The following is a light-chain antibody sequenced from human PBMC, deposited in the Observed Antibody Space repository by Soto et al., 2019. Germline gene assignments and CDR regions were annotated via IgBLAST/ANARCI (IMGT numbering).Light chain of an antibody. V-gene: IGLV2-14*01. J-gene: IGLJ1*01. CDR2: EVS. CDR3: SSYTSTSTLHV. Sequence: QSVLTQPASVSGSPGQSITISCTGSNSDIGTYNYVSWYQQLPGKAPKLVISEVSNRPSGISGRFSGSKSGNAASLTISGLQAEDEATYYCSSYTSTSTLHVFGPGTKVTVL. CDR1: NSDIGTYNY.